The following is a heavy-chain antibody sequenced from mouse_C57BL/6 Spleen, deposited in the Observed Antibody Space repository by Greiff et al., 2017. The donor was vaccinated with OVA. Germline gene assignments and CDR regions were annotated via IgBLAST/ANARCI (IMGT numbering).Heavy chain of an antibody. D-gene: IGHD2-2*01. Sequence: QVQLKESGAELARPGASVKLSCKASGYTFTSYGISWVKQRTGQGLEWIGEIYPRSGNTYYNEKFKGKATLTADKSSSTAYMELRSLTSEDSAVYFCARNWLPSYWYFDVWGTGTTVTVSS. J-gene: IGHJ1*03. V-gene: IGHV1-81*01. CDR1: GYTFTSYG. CDR2: IYPRSGNT. CDR3: ARNWLPSYWYFDV.